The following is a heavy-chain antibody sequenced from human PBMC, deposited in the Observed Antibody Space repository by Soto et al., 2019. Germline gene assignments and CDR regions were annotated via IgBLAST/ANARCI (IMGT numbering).Heavy chain of an antibody. J-gene: IGHJ5*02. Sequence: LSLTCTVSSGSVSSGDYYCSWIRQPPGKRLEWIGYIYDSGSTYYTPSLQSRVTISVDTSKSQSSLKLSSVTAADTAVYYCARGYYYYDSERWFDPWGQGTLVTVS. CDR1: SGSVSSGDYY. V-gene: IGHV4-30-4*01. D-gene: IGHD3-22*01. CDR3: ARGYYYYDSERWFDP. CDR2: IYDSGST.